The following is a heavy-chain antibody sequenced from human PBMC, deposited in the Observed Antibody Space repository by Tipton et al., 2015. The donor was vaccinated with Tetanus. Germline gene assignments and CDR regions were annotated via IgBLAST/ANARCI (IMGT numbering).Heavy chain of an antibody. CDR2: ISPSGRS. CDR1: HGSINSGTFY. Sequence: TLSLTCTVSHGSINSGTFYWDWIRQPPGKGLEWLAYISPSGRSNSNYSLKSRITISQDKSKNQFSLKLTSVTAADTAVYYCARANYDFPNKGPFDFWGQGMLVLVSS. CDR3: ARANYDFPNKGPFDF. D-gene: IGHD3-3*01. J-gene: IGHJ4*02. V-gene: IGHV4-61*05.